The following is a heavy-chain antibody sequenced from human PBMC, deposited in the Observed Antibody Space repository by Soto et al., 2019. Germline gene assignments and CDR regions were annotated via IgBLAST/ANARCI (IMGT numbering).Heavy chain of an antibody. CDR2: ISSSSSYI. D-gene: IGHD3-10*01. CDR3: ARVPWFGASYYFDY. Sequence: GGSLRLSCAASGFTFSSYSMNWVRQAPGKGLEWVSSISSSSSYIYYADSVKGRFTISRDNAKNSLYLQLNSLRAEDTAVYYCARVPWFGASYYFDYWGQGTLVTVSS. V-gene: IGHV3-21*01. CDR1: GFTFSSYS. J-gene: IGHJ4*02.